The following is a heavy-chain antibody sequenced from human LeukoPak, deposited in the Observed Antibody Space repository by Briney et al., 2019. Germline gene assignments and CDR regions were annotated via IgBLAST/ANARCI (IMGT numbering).Heavy chain of an antibody. CDR1: GFTFSNYG. V-gene: IGHV3-23*01. Sequence: PGGSLRLSCAAYGFTFSNYGMSWVRQAPGKGLEWVSAITSSGSTYYADSVRGRFALSRDNSKNTLYLQMNSLRAEDTAVYHCAKIERVVVVPAAHGAFDIWGQGTMVTVSS. CDR3: AKIERVVVVPAAHGAFDI. D-gene: IGHD2-2*01. CDR2: ITSSGST. J-gene: IGHJ3*02.